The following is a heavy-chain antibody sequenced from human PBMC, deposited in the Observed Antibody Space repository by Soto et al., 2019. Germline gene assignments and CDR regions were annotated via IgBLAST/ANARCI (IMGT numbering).Heavy chain of an antibody. Sequence: ASVKVSCKASGYTFTSYGISWVRQAPGQGLEWMGWISGDDGKTNYAQKFQGRVTMTEDTSTDTAYMELSSLRSEDTAVYYCATVTNFDYWGQGTLVTVSS. CDR3: ATVTNFDY. V-gene: IGHV1-18*01. CDR1: GYTFTSYG. CDR2: ISGDDGKT. D-gene: IGHD1-7*01. J-gene: IGHJ4*02.